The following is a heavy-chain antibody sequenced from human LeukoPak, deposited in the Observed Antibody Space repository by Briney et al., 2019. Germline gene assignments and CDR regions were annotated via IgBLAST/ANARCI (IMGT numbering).Heavy chain of an antibody. CDR1: KFIFSKYA. CDR2: IKSKTDGGTT. Sequence: GGSLRLSCAASKFIFSKYAMDWVRQAPGKGLEWVGRIKSKTDGGTTDYAAPVKGRFTISRDDSKNTLYLQMNSLKTEDTAVYYCTTEETTVTSTFDYWGQGTLVTVSS. J-gene: IGHJ4*02. D-gene: IGHD4-17*01. CDR3: TTEETTVTSTFDY. V-gene: IGHV3-15*01.